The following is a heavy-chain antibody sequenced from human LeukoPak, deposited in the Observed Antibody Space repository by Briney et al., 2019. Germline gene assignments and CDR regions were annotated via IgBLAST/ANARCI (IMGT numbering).Heavy chain of an antibody. V-gene: IGHV3-21*01. CDR3: ARVNGIFGPLDC. CDR1: GFTFSSYS. CDR2: ISSSSSYI. Sequence: KSGGSLRLSCAASGFTFSSYSMNWVRQAPGKGLEWVSSISSSSSYIYYADSVKGRFTISRDNAKNSLYLQTNSLRAEDTAVYYCARVNGIFGPLDCWGQGTLVTVSS. D-gene: IGHD3-3*01. J-gene: IGHJ4*02.